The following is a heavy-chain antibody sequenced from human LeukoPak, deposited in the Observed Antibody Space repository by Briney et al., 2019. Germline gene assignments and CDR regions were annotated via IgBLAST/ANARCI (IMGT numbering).Heavy chain of an antibody. CDR3: ARVFFGSSGYSFDY. CDR2: IYYSGST. J-gene: IGHJ4*02. D-gene: IGHD3-22*01. Sequence: PSETLSLTCTVSGGSISSGDYYWSWIRQPPGKGLEWIGYIYYSGSTYYNPSLKGRVTISVDTSKNQFSLKLSSVTAADTAVYYCARVFFGSSGYSFDYWGQGTLVTVSS. CDR1: GGSISSGDYY. V-gene: IGHV4-30-4*01.